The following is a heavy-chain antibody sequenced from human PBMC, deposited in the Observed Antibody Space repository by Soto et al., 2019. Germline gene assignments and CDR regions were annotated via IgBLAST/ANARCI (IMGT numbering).Heavy chain of an antibody. Sequence: PSETLSLTCTVSGGSISSGDYCWSWIRQPPGKGLEWIGYICYSGSTYYNPSLKSRVTISVDTSKNQFSLKLSSVTAADTAVYYCARDRGVGATTDYWGQGTLVTVPQ. CDR1: GGSISSGDYC. J-gene: IGHJ4*02. V-gene: IGHV4-30-4*01. CDR3: ARDRGVGATTDY. D-gene: IGHD1-26*01. CDR2: ICYSGST.